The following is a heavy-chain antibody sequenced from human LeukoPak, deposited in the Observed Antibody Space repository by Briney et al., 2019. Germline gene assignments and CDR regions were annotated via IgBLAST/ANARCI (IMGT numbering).Heavy chain of an antibody. CDR3: ARGYDSSGYYPHDAFDI. D-gene: IGHD3-22*01. J-gene: IGHJ3*02. CDR1: GYRFTDYY. CDR2: MNPNSGNT. V-gene: IGHV1-8*03. Sequence: GASVKVSCKASGYRFTDYYMHWVRQATGQGLEWMRWMNPNSGNTGYAQKFQGRVTITRNTSISTAYMELSSLRSEDTAVYYCARGYDSSGYYPHDAFDIWGQGTMVTVSS.